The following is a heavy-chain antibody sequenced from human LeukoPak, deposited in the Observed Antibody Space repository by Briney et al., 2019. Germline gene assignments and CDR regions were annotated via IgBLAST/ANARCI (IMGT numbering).Heavy chain of an antibody. CDR2: ISSNGGST. D-gene: IGHD3-16*01. J-gene: IGHJ4*02. CDR1: GFTFSSYA. Sequence: GGSLRLSCAASGFTFSSYAMHWVRQAPGKGLEYVSAISSNGGSTYYANSVKGRFTISRDNAKNSLYLRMNSLRAEDTALYYCAKDISFEGDCFDYWGQGTLVTVSS. V-gene: IGHV3-64*01. CDR3: AKDISFEGDCFDY.